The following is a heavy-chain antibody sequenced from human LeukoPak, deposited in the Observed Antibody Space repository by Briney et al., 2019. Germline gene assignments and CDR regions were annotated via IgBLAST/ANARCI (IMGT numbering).Heavy chain of an antibody. D-gene: IGHD3-3*01. V-gene: IGHV4-59*01. Sequence: PSETLSLTCTVSGGSISSYYWSWIRQPPGKGLEWIGYIYYSGSTNYNPSLKSRVTISVDTSKNQFSLKLSSVTAADTAVYYCARGSLYDFWSGYYWFDPWGQGTLVTVSS. CDR3: ARGSLYDFWSGYYWFDP. CDR2: IYYSGST. CDR1: GGSISSYY. J-gene: IGHJ5*02.